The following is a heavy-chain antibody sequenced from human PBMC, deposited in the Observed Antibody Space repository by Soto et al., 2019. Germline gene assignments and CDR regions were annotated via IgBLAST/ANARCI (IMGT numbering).Heavy chain of an antibody. J-gene: IGHJ5*02. Sequence: QVQLQESGPGLVKPSQTLSLTCTVSGGSISSGGYYWSWIRQHPGKGLEWIGYIYYSGSTYYNPSLKSRVTISVDTSKDQFSLKLGSVTAADTAVYYWAGGGGSCYSCWFDPWGQGTLVTVSS. CDR3: AGGGGSCYSCWFDP. D-gene: IGHD2-15*01. CDR2: IYYSGST. V-gene: IGHV4-31*03. CDR1: GGSISSGGYY.